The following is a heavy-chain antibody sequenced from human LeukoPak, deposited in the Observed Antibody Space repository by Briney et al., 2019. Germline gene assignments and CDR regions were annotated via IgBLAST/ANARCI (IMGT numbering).Heavy chain of an antibody. D-gene: IGHD3-16*01. J-gene: IGHJ4*02. CDR3: ARHDNDDDFDY. CDR1: GFTVSSNY. Sequence: GGSLRLSCAASGFTVSSNYMTWVRQAPGKGLEWVSVIYSGGSTYYADSVKGRFTISRDNSKNTLYLQMNSLRAEDTAVYYCARHDNDDDFDYWGQGTLVTVSS. CDR2: IYSGGST. V-gene: IGHV3-53*01.